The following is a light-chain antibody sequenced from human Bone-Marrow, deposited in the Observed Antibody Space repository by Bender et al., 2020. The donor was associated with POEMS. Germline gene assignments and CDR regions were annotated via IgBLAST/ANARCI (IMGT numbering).Light chain of an antibody. Sequence: QSALSQPPSASGSPGQSVTISCTGTSSDVGSDDLVSWYQQYPGKAPKFMIYAVTKRPSGVSNRFSGSKSGNTASLTISGLQAEDEADYYCCSYTSSSTRVFGGGTKLTVL. J-gene: IGLJ2*01. CDR1: SSDVGSDDL. CDR2: AVT. CDR3: CSYTSSSTRV. V-gene: IGLV2-14*02.